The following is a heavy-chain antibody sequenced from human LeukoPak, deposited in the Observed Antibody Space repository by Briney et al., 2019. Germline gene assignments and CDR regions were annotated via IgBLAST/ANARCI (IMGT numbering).Heavy chain of an antibody. CDR2: IIPIFGTA. J-gene: IGHJ4*02. CDR1: GGTFSSYA. Sequence: SVKVSCKASGGTFSSYAISWVRQAPGQGLEWMGGIIPIFGTANYAQKFQGRVTITADESTSTACMELSSLRSEDTAVYYCAREGDIVATTRPGNFDYWGQGTLVTVSS. CDR3: AREGDIVATTRPGNFDY. V-gene: IGHV1-69*01. D-gene: IGHD5-12*01.